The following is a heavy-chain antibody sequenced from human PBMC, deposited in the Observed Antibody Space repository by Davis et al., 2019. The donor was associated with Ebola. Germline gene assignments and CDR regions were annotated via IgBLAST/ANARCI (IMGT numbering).Heavy chain of an antibody. D-gene: IGHD5-18*01. CDR2: IYPGDSDT. J-gene: IGHJ4*02. CDR1: GFSFTSYW. Sequence: GESLKISCKGSGFSFTSYWIGWVRQMPGKGLEWMGIIYPGDSDTRYSPSFQGQVTVSADKSISTAYLQWNSLKASDTAMYYCARRVNSYGYLVDYWGQGTLVTVSS. V-gene: IGHV5-51*01. CDR3: ARRVNSYGYLVDY.